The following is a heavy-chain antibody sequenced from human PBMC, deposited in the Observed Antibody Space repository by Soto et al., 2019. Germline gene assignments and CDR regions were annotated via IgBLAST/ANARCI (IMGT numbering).Heavy chain of an antibody. CDR1: GGTFSSYA. CDR3: ARVWCSGGSCYSVECYYYYGMDV. D-gene: IGHD2-15*01. V-gene: IGHV1-69*01. J-gene: IGHJ6*02. Sequence: QVQLVQSGAEVKKPGSSVKVSCKASGGTFSSYAISWVRQAPGQGLEWMGGIIPIFGTANYAQKFQGRVTITADESTSTAYMALSSLRSEDTAVYYCARVWCSGGSCYSVECYYYYGMDVWGQGTTVTVSS. CDR2: IIPIFGTA.